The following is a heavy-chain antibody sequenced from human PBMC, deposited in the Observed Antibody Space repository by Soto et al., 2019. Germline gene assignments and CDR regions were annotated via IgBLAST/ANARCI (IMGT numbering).Heavy chain of an antibody. V-gene: IGHV4-34*01. J-gene: IGHJ5*02. CDR2: INHVGGT. CDR3: VRIRYQLPSAVLWLDP. Sequence: SETLSLTCAVYGGFLSESYWTWIRQPPGKGLEWIGEINHVGGTNYNPSLKSRVTMSVDTSQSQFSLRLISVTAADTAMYFCVRIRYQLPSAVLWLDPWGQGTPVTVSS. CDR1: GGFLSESY. D-gene: IGHD3-16*01.